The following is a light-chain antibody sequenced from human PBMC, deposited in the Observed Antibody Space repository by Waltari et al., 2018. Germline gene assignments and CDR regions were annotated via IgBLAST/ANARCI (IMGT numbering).Light chain of an antibody. CDR3: QKYGSLPAT. CDR2: DAS. J-gene: IGKJ1*01. V-gene: IGKV3-20*01. CDR1: QSISRY. Sequence: EIMLTQSPGTLSLSPGERATLSCRASQSISRYLAWYQHKPGQAPRLLIYDASSRATGIPDRFSGSGSGTDFSLTISRPEPEDFAVYYCQKYGSLPATFGQGTKVEIK.